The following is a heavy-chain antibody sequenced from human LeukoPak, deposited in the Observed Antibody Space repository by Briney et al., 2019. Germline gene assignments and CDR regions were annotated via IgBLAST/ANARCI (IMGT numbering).Heavy chain of an antibody. V-gene: IGHV4-59*02. CDR1: GASVSNYD. D-gene: IGHD1-26*01. J-gene: IGHJ3*02. Sequence: PSETLSLTCTVSGASVSNYDWSWIRQPPGKGLEWIGYIYYSGSTNYNRSLKSRVAMSVDTSKNQFSLKLTSVTAADTAMYYCARRGGSPLGAFDIWGQGTMVTVSS. CDR3: ARRGGSPLGAFDI. CDR2: IYYSGST.